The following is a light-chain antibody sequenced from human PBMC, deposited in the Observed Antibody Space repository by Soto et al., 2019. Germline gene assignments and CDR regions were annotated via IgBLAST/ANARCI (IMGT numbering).Light chain of an antibody. V-gene: IGKV3-20*01. CDR1: QSVSSSY. J-gene: IGKJ1*01. CDR2: GAS. Sequence: EIVLTQSPGTLSLSPGEGATLSCRASQSVSSSYLAWYQQKPGQAPRLLIYGASSRAIGIPDRFSGSGSGTDFTLTISRLEPEDFAVYYCQQYGSSPATFGQGTKVEIK. CDR3: QQYGSSPAT.